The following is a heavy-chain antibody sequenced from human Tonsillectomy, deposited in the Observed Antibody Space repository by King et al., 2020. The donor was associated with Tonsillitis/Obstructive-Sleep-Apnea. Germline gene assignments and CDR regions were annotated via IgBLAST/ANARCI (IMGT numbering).Heavy chain of an antibody. D-gene: IGHD3-3*01. CDR3: ARTHDFWSGYCSLDP. V-gene: IGHV4-39*01. J-gene: IGHJ5*02. CDR2: IYYSGST. Sequence: QLQESGPGLVKPSETLSLTCTVSGGSISSSSYYWGWIRQPPGKGLEWIGSIYYSGSTYYNPSLKSRVTISVDTSKNQFSLKLSSVTAADTAVYYCARTHDFWSGYCSLDPWGQGTLVTVSS. CDR1: GGSISSSSYY.